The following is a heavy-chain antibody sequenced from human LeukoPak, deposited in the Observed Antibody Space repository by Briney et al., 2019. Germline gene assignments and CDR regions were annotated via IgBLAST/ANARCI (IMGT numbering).Heavy chain of an antibody. CDR1: GFTFSIYW. V-gene: IGHV3-7*01. CDR2: IKEDGSVK. J-gene: IGHJ3*02. CDR3: ARSIVVPAAILGNAFDI. Sequence: PGGSLRLSCAASGFTFSIYWMTWVRQAPGKGLEWVANIKEDGSVKYYVDSVKGRFTISRDNSKNTLYLQMNSLRAEDTAVYYCARSIVVPAAILGNAFDIWGQGTMVTVSS. D-gene: IGHD2-2*02.